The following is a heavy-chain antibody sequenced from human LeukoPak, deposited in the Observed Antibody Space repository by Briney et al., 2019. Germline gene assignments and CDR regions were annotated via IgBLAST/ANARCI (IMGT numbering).Heavy chain of an antibody. CDR2: IRQDGSEK. Sequence: GGSLRLSCAASGFTFRSYWMSWVRQAPGEGLEWVANIRQDGSEKNYVDSVKGRFTISRDNSKNSLYLQMNSLRAEDTAMYYCAKDTPFVGYWGQGTLVTVSS. CDR3: AKDTPFVGY. J-gene: IGHJ4*02. V-gene: IGHV3-7*03. CDR1: GFTFRSYW. D-gene: IGHD2-21*01.